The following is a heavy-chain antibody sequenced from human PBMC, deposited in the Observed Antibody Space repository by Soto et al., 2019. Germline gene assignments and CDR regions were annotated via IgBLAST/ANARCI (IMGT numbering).Heavy chain of an antibody. J-gene: IGHJ4*02. V-gene: IGHV3-23*01. CDR1: EFTFSNYV. Sequence: EVQLLESGGGLVQPGGSLRLSCAASEFTFSNYVMSWVRQAPGKGLEWVSAISGSGGVSTYYADSVKGRFTISRDNSKNTLFLQMSSLRAEDTAVYCCSKLVGATVVSDYWGQGTLVIVSS. CDR2: ISGSGGVST. CDR3: SKLVGATVVSDY. D-gene: IGHD1-26*01.